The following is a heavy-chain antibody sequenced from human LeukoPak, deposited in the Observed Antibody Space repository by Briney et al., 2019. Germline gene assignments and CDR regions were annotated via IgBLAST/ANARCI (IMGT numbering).Heavy chain of an antibody. J-gene: IGHJ4*02. V-gene: IGHV3-53*01. Sequence: GGSLRLSCAASGFTFSSYSMNWVRQAPGKGLEWVSVIYSGGTTYYADSVKGRFTISRDTSKNMVFLQMNSLRAEDTAVYYCARGIRWHDFDYWGQGTLVAVSS. CDR3: ARGIRWHDFDY. CDR1: GFTFSSYS. D-gene: IGHD4-23*01. CDR2: IYSGGTT.